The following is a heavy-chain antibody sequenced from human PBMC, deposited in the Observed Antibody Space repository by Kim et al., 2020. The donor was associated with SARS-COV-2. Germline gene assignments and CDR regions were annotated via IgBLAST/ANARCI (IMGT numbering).Heavy chain of an antibody. D-gene: IGHD3-16*02. CDR1: GFTFSSYA. V-gene: IGHV3-64D*06. J-gene: IGHJ4*02. Sequence: GGSLRLSCSASGFTFSSYAMHWVRQAPGKGLEYVSAISSNGGSTYYADSVKGRFTISRDNSKNTLYLQMSSLRAEDTAVYYCVIGSPYDYVWGSYRPFVYWGQGTLVTVSS. CDR3: VIGSPYDYVWGSYRPFVY. CDR2: ISSNGGST.